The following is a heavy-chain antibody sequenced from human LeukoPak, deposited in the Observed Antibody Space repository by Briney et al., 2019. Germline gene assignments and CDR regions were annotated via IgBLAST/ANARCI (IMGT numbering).Heavy chain of an antibody. Sequence: PSQTLSLTCTVSGGSISSGGYYWSWIRQPPGKGLEWIGYIYHSGSTYYNPSLKSRVTISVDRSKNQFSLKLSSVTAADTAVYYCARHTPEDYGGNYDYWGQGTLVTVSS. CDR3: ARHTPEDYGGNYDY. V-gene: IGHV4-30-2*01. CDR1: GGSISSGGYY. D-gene: IGHD4-23*01. CDR2: IYHSGST. J-gene: IGHJ4*02.